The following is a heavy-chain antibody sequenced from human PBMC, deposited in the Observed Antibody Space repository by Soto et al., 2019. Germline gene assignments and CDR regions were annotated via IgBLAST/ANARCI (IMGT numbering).Heavy chain of an antibody. V-gene: IGHV3-30-3*01. D-gene: IGHD3-22*01. J-gene: IGHJ6*02. CDR1: GFTFRSYA. CDR3: ARASRLGVTSHYYSYGMDV. Sequence: GGSLRLSCAASGFTFRSYAMHCVRQAPGKGLEWVAVISYDGSNKYYADSVKGRFTISRDNPKHTLYLQMNSLRAEDTAVYYCARASRLGVTSHYYSYGMDVWGPGTTVTLSS. CDR2: ISYDGSNK.